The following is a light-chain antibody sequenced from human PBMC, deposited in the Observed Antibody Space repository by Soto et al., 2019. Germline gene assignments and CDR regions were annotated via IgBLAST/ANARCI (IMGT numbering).Light chain of an antibody. Sequence: DIQMTQSPSTLSGSVGDRVTITCRASQTIGILLAWYQQKPGKAPKLLIYKASTLKSGVPSRFSGSGSGTEFTLTISSLQPDDFATYYCQHYNSYSEAFGQGTKVDIK. V-gene: IGKV1-5*03. CDR2: KAS. CDR3: QHYNSYSEA. CDR1: QTIGIL. J-gene: IGKJ1*01.